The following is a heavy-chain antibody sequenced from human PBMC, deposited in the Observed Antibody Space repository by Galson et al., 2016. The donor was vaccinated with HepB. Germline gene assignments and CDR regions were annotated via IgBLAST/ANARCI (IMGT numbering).Heavy chain of an antibody. D-gene: IGHD6-19*01. J-gene: IGHJ6*02. CDR3: ARDLSSGWYSPYYYYGMDV. CDR2: ISSSSSTI. V-gene: IGHV3-48*02. CDR1: GFTFSSYS. Sequence: SLRLSCAASGFTFSSYSMNWVRQAPGKGLEWVSYISSSSSTIYYADSVKGRFTISRDNAKNSLYLQMNSLIDEDTAVYYWARDLSSGWYSPYYYYGMDVWGQGTTVTVSS.